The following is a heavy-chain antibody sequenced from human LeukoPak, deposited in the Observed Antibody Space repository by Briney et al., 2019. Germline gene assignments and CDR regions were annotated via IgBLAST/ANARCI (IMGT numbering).Heavy chain of an antibody. J-gene: IGHJ4*02. CDR2: ISSSSNVI. D-gene: IGHD3-3*01. CDR1: GFTFSSYE. Sequence: GGSLRLSCAASGFTFSSYEMNWVRQAPGKGLEWVSYISSSSNVIYYTDSVKGRSTISRDNARNLLSLQMNSLRAEDTAVYYCARGDPIYDFWSGGDYWGQGSLVTVSS. CDR3: ARGDPIYDFWSGGDY. V-gene: IGHV3-48*03.